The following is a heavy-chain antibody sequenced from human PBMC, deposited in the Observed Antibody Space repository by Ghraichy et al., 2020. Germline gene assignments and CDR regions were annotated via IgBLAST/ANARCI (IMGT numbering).Heavy chain of an antibody. CDR2: IIPIFGTA. Sequence: SVKVSCKASGGTFSSYAISWVRQAPGQGLEWMGGIIPIFGTANYAQKFQGRVTITADESTSTAYMELSSMRSEDTAVYYCARAFDSGYAIGYFDYWGQGTLVTVSS. J-gene: IGHJ4*02. CDR1: GGTFSSYA. CDR3: ARAFDSGYAIGYFDY. D-gene: IGHD5-12*01. V-gene: IGHV1-69*13.